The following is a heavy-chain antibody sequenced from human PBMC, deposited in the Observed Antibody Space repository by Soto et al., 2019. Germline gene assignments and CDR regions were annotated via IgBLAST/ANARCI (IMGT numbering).Heavy chain of an antibody. CDR1: GNTLTNNY. CDR3: ARDASVLWFGEFNLDDGYFDY. Sequence: GAPVKVSCKASGNTLTNNYMASGRPAPGQRAEWVGIINPSGGSTSYAQKFQGRVTMTGDTSTSTVYMELSSLRSEDTAVYYCARDASVLWFGEFNLDDGYFDYWGQGTLVTVSS. D-gene: IGHD3-10*01. J-gene: IGHJ4*02. CDR2: INPSGGST. V-gene: IGHV1-46*01.